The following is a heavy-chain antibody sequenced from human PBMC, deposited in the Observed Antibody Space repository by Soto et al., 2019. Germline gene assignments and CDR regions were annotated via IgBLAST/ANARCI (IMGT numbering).Heavy chain of an antibody. J-gene: IGHJ4*02. CDR3: ARESSSHGFDY. Sequence: PSETLSLTCTVSGGSISSGGYYWSWIRQHPGKGLEWIGYIYYSGSTYYNPSLKSRVTISVDTSKNRFSLKLSSVTAADTAVYYCARESSSHGFDYWGQGTLVTVSS. D-gene: IGHD6-6*01. V-gene: IGHV4-31*03. CDR2: IYYSGST. CDR1: GGSISSGGYY.